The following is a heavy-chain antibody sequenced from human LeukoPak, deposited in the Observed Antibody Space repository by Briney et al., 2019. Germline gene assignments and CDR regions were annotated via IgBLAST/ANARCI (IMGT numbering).Heavy chain of an antibody. CDR3: AGEVFGVVKNWHDFDY. Sequence: ASVKVSCKASGYTFTSYGISWVRQAPGQGLEWMGWISAYNGNTNYAQKLQGRVTMTTDTSTSTAYMELRSLRSDDTAVYYCAGEVFGVVKNWHDFDYWGQGTLVTVSS. CDR1: GYTFTSYG. J-gene: IGHJ4*02. V-gene: IGHV1-18*01. CDR2: ISAYNGNT. D-gene: IGHD3-3*01.